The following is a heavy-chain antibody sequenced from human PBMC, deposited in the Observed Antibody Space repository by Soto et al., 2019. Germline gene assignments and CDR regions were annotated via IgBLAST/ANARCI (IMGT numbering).Heavy chain of an antibody. CDR3: ASPIGQWLVS. CDR1: GASISSSSYY. J-gene: IGHJ5*02. CDR2: IYYSGST. D-gene: IGHD6-19*01. Sequence: QLQLQESGPGLVKPSETLSLTCTVSGASISSSSYYWGWIRQPPGKGLEYIGNIYYSGSTYYNPSPKSRVLISVDTSKNPFSLKLTPVTAADTAVYYCASPIGQWLVSWGQGTLVTVSS. V-gene: IGHV4-39*02.